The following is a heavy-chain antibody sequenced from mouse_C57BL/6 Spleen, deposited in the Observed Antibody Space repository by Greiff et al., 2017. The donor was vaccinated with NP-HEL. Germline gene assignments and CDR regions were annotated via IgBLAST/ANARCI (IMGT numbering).Heavy chain of an antibody. CDR1: GYTFTSYW. V-gene: IGHV1-52*01. Sequence: VKLQQPGAELVRPGSSVKLSCKASGYTFTSYWMHWVKQRPIQGLEWIGNIDPSDSETHYNQKFKDKATLTVDKSSSTAYMQLSSLTSEDSAVYYCARAIVTTPYYAMDYWGQGTSVTVSS. CDR3: ARAIVTTPYYAMDY. CDR2: IDPSDSET. D-gene: IGHD2-5*01. J-gene: IGHJ4*01.